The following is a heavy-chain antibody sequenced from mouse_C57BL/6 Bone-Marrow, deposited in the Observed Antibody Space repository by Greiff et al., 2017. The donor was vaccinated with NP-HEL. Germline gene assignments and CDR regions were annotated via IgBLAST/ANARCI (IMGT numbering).Heavy chain of an antibody. D-gene: IGHD2-1*01. CDR1: GFSFNTYA. Sequence: EVKLQESGGGLVQPKGSLKLLCAASGFSFNTYAMNWVRQAPGKGLEWVARIRSKSNNYATYYADSVKERFTISRDDSESMLYLQMNNLKTEDTAMYYCVCLYYVNANYAMDYWGQGTSVTVSS. J-gene: IGHJ4*01. CDR3: VCLYYVNANYAMDY. CDR2: IRSKSNNYAT. V-gene: IGHV10-1*01.